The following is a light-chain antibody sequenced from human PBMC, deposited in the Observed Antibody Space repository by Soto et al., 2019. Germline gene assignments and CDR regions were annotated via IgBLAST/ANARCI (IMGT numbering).Light chain of an antibody. CDR1: SSDVGDYEH. CDR2: DVI. Sequence: QSALTQPPSVSGSTGQSVTISCTVTSSDVGDYEHVSWYQLAPGTAPKLLVSDVINRPSGVPDRFSGSKSGNTPSLTISGLQAEDEADYYCGLFTSSATWVFGGGTKVTVL. J-gene: IGLJ3*02. V-gene: IGLV2-18*01. CDR3: GLFTSSATWV.